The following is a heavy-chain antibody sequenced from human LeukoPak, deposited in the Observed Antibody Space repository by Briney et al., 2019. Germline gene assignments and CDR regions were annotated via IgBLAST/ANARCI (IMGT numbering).Heavy chain of an antibody. Sequence: ASVTVSCKASGYTFIDYYIYWVRQAPGQGLEWMGRINPNSGGTKYTQKFQGRVTMTRDTSISTAYMELTTLRSDDTAVYYCAKSIEYCGADCYGYFDLWGRGTLVTVSS. J-gene: IGHJ2*01. V-gene: IGHV1-2*06. CDR1: GYTFIDYY. CDR3: AKSIEYCGADCYGYFDL. D-gene: IGHD2-21*02. CDR2: INPNSGGT.